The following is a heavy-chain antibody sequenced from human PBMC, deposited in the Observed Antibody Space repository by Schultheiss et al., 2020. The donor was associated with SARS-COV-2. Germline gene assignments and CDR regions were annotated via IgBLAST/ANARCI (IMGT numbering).Heavy chain of an antibody. CDR1: GYTFTSYG. CDR2: FDPEAGET. V-gene: IGHV1-18*01. Sequence: GESLKISCKASGYTFTSYGISWVRQAPGKGLEWMGGFDPEAGETIYAQKFQGRVTMTRDTSISTAYMELSRLRSDDTAVYYCARTYYFDYWGQGTLVTVSS. CDR3: ARTYYFDY. J-gene: IGHJ4*02.